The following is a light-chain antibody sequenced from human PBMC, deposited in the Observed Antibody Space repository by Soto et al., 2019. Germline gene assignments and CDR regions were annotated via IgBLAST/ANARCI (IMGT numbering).Light chain of an antibody. V-gene: IGLV1-40*01. CDR3: CSYTSSTTPL. Sequence: QSVLTQPPSVSGAPGQRVTISCTGSSSNIGAGYDVHWYQQRPGTAPKLLIFGNINRPSGVPDRFSGSKSGTSASLAITGLQAEDEGDYYCCSYTSSTTPLFGGGTKVTVL. CDR1: SSNIGAGYD. J-gene: IGLJ2*01. CDR2: GNI.